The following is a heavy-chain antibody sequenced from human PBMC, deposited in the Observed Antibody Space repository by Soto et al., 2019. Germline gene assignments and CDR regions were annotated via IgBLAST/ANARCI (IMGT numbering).Heavy chain of an antibody. Sequence: GGSLRLSCAASGFTFSSYAMSWVRQAPGKGLEWVSAISGSGGSTYYAGSVKGLFTHSSDNSKNTVYLQMNSLRAEDTVVYYCANDFCGLSPVITIYGVVNIDAFDIWGQGTMVTVSS. CDR3: ANDFCGLSPVITIYGVVNIDAFDI. D-gene: IGHD3-3*01. CDR1: GFTFSSYA. CDR2: ISGSGGST. J-gene: IGHJ3*02. V-gene: IGHV3-23*01.